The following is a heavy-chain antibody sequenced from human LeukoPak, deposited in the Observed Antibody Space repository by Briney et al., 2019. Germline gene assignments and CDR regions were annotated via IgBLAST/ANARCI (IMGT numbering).Heavy chain of an antibody. J-gene: IGHJ4*02. CDR3: AKPLLFIRPSYGDYAIDY. Sequence: PGGSLRLSCAASGFTFSSYAMSWVRQAPGKGLEWVSAISGSGGSTYYADSVKGRFTISRDNSKNTLYLQMNSLRAEDTAVYYCAKPLLFIRPSYGDYAIDYWGQGSLVTVSS. CDR1: GFTFSSYA. D-gene: IGHD4-17*01. CDR2: ISGSGGST. V-gene: IGHV3-23*01.